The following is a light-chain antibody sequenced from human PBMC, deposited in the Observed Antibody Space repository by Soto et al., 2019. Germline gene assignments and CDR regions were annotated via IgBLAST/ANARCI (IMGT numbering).Light chain of an antibody. CDR1: PSVSSNF. CDR2: GAS. J-gene: IGKJ1*01. V-gene: IGKV3-20*01. Sequence: EIVLTQSPGTLSLSPGERATLSCRASPSVSSNFLAWYQQKPGQAPRLLIYGASSRASGIPDRFSGSGSGTDFTLTISRLEPEDVGVYYCKRYGSSPRTFGQGTKVEIK. CDR3: KRYGSSPRT.